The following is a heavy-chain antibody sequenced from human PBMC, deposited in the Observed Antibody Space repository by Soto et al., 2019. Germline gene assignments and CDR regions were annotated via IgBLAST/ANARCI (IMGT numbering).Heavy chain of an antibody. D-gene: IGHD3-3*01. CDR2: IYYSGST. CDR1: GGSISSGGYY. Sequence: SETLSLTCTVSGGSISSGGYYWSWIRQHPGKGLEWIGYIYYSGSTYYNQSLKRRVTISVDTSKNKFSLKLSSVTAADTAVYYCARQTYYDFWSGYSYYYYYMDVWGKGTTVTVSS. V-gene: IGHV4-31*03. CDR3: ARQTYYDFWSGYSYYYYYMDV. J-gene: IGHJ6*03.